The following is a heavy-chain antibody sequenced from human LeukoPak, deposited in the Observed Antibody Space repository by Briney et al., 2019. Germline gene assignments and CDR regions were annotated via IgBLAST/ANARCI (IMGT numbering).Heavy chain of an antibody. CDR3: ARDRSTMVRGENFAFDI. J-gene: IGHJ3*02. CDR1: GYTFSDYY. Sequence: EASVKVSCKASGYTFSDYYMHWVRQAPGQALEWMGWINPNSVGINYAQRFQGSVTMTRDTSLSTAYMELSRLRSDDTAVYYCARDRSTMVRGENFAFDIWGQGTMVTASS. D-gene: IGHD3-10*01. V-gene: IGHV1-2*02. CDR2: INPNSVGI.